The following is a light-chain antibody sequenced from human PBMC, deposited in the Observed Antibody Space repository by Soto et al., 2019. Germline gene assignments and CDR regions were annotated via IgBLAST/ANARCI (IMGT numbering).Light chain of an antibody. CDR2: GAS. Sequence: EMVLTQSPATLSVSPGERATLSCRASQSLSNNLAWYQQKPGQAPRLLIYGASPRATGIPARFSGSGSGTDFTLTISSLQSEDFAVYHCQHRGTFGQGTKVEIK. J-gene: IGKJ1*01. V-gene: IGKV3-15*01. CDR1: QSLSNN. CDR3: QHRGT.